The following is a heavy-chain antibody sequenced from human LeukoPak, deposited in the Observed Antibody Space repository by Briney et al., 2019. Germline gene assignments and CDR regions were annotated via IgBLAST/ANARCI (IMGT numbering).Heavy chain of an antibody. CDR2: IYYSGST. Sequence: SETLSLTCTVSGGSISSYYWSWIRQPPGKGLEWIGYIYYSGSTNYNPSLKSRVTISVDTSKNQFSLKLSSVTAADTAVYYCARGYALGPYYFDYWGQGTLVTVSS. J-gene: IGHJ4*02. CDR3: ARGYALGPYYFDY. V-gene: IGHV4-59*01. CDR1: GGSISSYY. D-gene: IGHD5-12*01.